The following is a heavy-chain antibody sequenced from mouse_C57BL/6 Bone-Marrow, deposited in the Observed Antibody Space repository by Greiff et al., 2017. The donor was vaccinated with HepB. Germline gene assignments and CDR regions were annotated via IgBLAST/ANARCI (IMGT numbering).Heavy chain of an antibody. D-gene: IGHD2-3*01. CDR3: ARCGYYAPFDY. Sequence: QVQLQQSGAELVKPGASVKISCKASGYAFSSYWMNWVKQRPGKGLEWIGQIYPGDGDTNYNGKFKGKATLTADKSSSTAYMQLSSLTSEDSAVYFCARCGYYAPFDYWGQGTTLTVSS. CDR1: GYAFSSYW. J-gene: IGHJ2*01. CDR2: IYPGDGDT. V-gene: IGHV1-80*01.